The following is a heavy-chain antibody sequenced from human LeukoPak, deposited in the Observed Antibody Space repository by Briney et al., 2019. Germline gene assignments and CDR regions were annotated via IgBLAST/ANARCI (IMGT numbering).Heavy chain of an antibody. D-gene: IGHD2-2*01. CDR1: GYTFTSYA. J-gene: IGHJ5*02. Sequence: ASVKVSCKASGYTFTSYAMHWVRQAPGQRLEWMGWINAGNGNTKYSQKFQGRVTITRDTSASTAYMELSSLRSEDTAVYYCARDRGGTSPFDPWGQGTLVTVSS. CDR2: INAGNGNT. V-gene: IGHV1-3*01. CDR3: ARDRGGTSPFDP.